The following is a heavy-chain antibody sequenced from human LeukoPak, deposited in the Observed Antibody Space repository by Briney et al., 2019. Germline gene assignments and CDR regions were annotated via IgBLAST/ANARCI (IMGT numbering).Heavy chain of an antibody. CDR3: ARGHSSGLYFFDY. J-gene: IGHJ4*02. Sequence: ASVKVSCKASGYSFTSYDINWVRQATGQGLEWMGWMNPNSGNTGYAQKFQGRVTMTRNTSISTAYMELSSLRSEGTAVYYCARGHSSGLYFFDYWGQGTLVTVSS. V-gene: IGHV1-8*01. CDR1: GYSFTSYD. D-gene: IGHD6-19*01. CDR2: MNPNSGNT.